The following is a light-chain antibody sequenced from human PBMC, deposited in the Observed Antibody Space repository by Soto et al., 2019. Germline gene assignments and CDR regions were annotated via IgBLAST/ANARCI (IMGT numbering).Light chain of an antibody. J-gene: IGLJ1*01. Sequence: QSALTQPRSVSGSLGQSVTISCTGTTSDVGGYNYVSWYQHHPGKAPKLIIYDVNNRPSGVPDRFSGSKSGNTASLTISGLRPEDEADYHCCSYAGSYLYVLGTGTKVTVL. CDR1: TSDVGGYNY. V-gene: IGLV2-11*01. CDR3: CSYAGSYLYV. CDR2: DVN.